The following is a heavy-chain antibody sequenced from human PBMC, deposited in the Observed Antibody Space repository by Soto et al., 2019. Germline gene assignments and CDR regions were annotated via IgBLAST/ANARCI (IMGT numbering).Heavy chain of an antibody. D-gene: IGHD3-22*01. V-gene: IGHV4-59*01. Sequence: SETLSLTCTISGGSISNYYWTWIRQTPGKGLEWIGYVYYSGNTNNNPSLKSRVSISVDMSKNQFSLELSSVTAEDTAVYYCARGGYFDSSNYLAYWGLGTLVTVSS. CDR1: GGSISNYY. CDR3: ARGGYFDSSNYLAY. J-gene: IGHJ4*02. CDR2: VYYSGNT.